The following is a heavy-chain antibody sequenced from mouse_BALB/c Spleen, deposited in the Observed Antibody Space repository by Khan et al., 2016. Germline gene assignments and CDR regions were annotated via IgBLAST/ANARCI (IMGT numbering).Heavy chain of an antibody. J-gene: IGHJ2*01. CDR2: ISYSGTA. CDR3: ARGFYYGKGYFDY. D-gene: IGHD1-1*01. Sequence: EVQLQESGPGLVKPSQSLSLTCTVTGYSITSDFAWNWIRQFPGNNLEWMGFISYSGTASYNPSLKSRLSITRDTSKNQFFLQLNSVTTEETARFYCARGFYYGKGYFDYWGQGTTLTVSS. V-gene: IGHV3-2*02. CDR1: GYSITSDFA.